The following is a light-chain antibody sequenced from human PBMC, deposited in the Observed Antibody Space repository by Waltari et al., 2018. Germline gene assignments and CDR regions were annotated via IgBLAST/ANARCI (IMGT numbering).Light chain of an antibody. CDR1: SSDVGGYHY. Sequence: QSALTQPPSASGSPGQSVTISCTGTSSDVGGYHYVSWYQHHPGKAPKLMILEVNKRPAGVPARFSCPKSGNTAALTVFGLQADDEADYYCTSYAGSHNWVFGGGTKLTVL. J-gene: IGLJ2*01. CDR3: TSYAGSHNWV. CDR2: EVN. V-gene: IGLV2-8*01.